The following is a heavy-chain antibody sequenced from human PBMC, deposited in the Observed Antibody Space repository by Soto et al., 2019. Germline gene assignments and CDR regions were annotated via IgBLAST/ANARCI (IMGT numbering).Heavy chain of an antibody. CDR2: ISYDGSNK. D-gene: IGHD4-17*01. Sequence: GGSLRLSCAASGFTFSSYGMHWVRQAPGKGLEWVAVISYDGSNKYYADSVKGRLTISRDNSKNTLYLQMNSLRAEDTAVYYCAKRVWRYGDSMNHYWYFDLWGRGTLVTVSS. J-gene: IGHJ2*01. CDR1: GFTFSSYG. V-gene: IGHV3-30*18. CDR3: AKRVWRYGDSMNHYWYFDL.